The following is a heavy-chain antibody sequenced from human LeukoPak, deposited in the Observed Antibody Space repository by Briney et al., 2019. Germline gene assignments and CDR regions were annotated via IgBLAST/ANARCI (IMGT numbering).Heavy chain of an antibody. CDR1: GFTFSSYA. V-gene: IGHV3-7*01. CDR2: IKQDGSET. J-gene: IGHJ3*02. Sequence: PGGSLRLSCAASGFTFSSYAMSWVRQVPGKGLESVAHIKQDGSETYYVDTVRGRFIISRDNAKNSLYLQMNSLRVEDTAVYHCARGPTDFDASDIWRHGTLVTVSS. CDR3: ARGPTDFDASDI.